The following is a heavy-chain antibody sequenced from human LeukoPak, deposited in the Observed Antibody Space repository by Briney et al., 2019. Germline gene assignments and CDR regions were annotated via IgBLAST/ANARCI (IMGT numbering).Heavy chain of an antibody. CDR1: GFTFNIYA. Sequence: GGSLRLSCAASGFTFNIYAMHWVRQAPGKGLEWVAVISYDESDKYYADSVKGRFTISRDNSKNTLYLQMNSLRVEDTAVYYCARRSSFDHWGQGTLVTVSS. CDR3: ARRSSFDH. CDR2: ISYDESDK. J-gene: IGHJ4*02. D-gene: IGHD6-6*01. V-gene: IGHV3-30*04.